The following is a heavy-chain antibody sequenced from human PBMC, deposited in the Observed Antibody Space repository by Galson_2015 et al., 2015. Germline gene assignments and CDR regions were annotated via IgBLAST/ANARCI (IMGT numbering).Heavy chain of an antibody. J-gene: IGHJ4*02. CDR3: ARDRLEQQLGSHRFDY. D-gene: IGHD6-13*01. V-gene: IGHV3-48*03. Sequence: SLRLSCAASGFTFSSYEMNWVRQAPGKGLEWVSYISSSGSTIYYADSVKGRFTISRDNAKNSLYLQMNSLRAEDTAVYYCARDRLEQQLGSHRFDYWGQGTLVTVSS. CDR2: ISSSGSTI. CDR1: GFTFSSYE.